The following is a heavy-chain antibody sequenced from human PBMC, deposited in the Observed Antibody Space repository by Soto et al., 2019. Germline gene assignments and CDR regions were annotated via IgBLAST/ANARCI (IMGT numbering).Heavy chain of an antibody. CDR3: ATDRANYGAFDI. CDR2: FDPEDGET. Sequence: ASVKVSCKVSGYTLTELSMYWVRQAPGKGLEWMGGFDPEDGETIYAQKFQGRVTMTEDTSTDTAYMELSSLRSEDMAVYYCATDRANYGAFDIWGQGTMVTVSS. J-gene: IGHJ3*02. D-gene: IGHD1-7*01. CDR1: GYTLTELS. V-gene: IGHV1-24*01.